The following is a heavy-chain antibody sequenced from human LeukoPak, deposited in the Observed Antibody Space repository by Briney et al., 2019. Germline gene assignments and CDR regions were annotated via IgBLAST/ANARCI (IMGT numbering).Heavy chain of an antibody. J-gene: IGHJ4*02. V-gene: IGHV4-34*01. CDR1: GGSFSGYY. CDR3: ARGQYYFDY. D-gene: IGHD6-19*01. CDR2: INHSGST. Sequence: PSETLSLTCAVYGGSFSGYYWSWIRQPPGKGLEWIGEINHSGSTNYNPSLKSRVTISVDTSKNQFSLKLGSVTAADTAVYYCARGQYYFDYWGQGTLVTVSS.